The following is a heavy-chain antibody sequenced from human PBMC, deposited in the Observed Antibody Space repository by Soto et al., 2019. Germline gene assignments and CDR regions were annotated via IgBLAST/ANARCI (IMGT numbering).Heavy chain of an antibody. J-gene: IGHJ4*02. Sequence: QAQRVQSGAEVKKPGSSVRVSCQASGGTISSSPVISWVRQAPGQGLEWMGGIVPISGTVNYAQMFQGRVTITAYEAKNTVYMDLHSLRSEDTGVYYCARGGFSGSYFAYWGQGTLVTVSS. CDR1: GGTISSSP. D-gene: IGHD1-26*01. CDR3: ARGGFSGSYFAY. CDR2: IVPISGTV. V-gene: IGHV1-69*01.